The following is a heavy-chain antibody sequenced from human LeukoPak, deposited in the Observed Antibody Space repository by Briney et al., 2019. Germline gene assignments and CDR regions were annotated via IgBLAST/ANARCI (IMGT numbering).Heavy chain of an antibody. V-gene: IGHV4-38-2*02. J-gene: IGHJ6*03. D-gene: IGHD3-10*01. CDR2: IYHSGST. CDR1: GYSISSGYY. CDR3: ATVQRPMVRGNYYYYYMDV. Sequence: PSETLSLTCTVSGYSISSGYYWGWIRQPPGKGLEWIGSIYHSGSTYYNPSLKSRVTISVDTSKNQFSLKLSSVTAADTAVYYCATVQRPMVRGNYYYYYMDVWGKGTTGTVSS.